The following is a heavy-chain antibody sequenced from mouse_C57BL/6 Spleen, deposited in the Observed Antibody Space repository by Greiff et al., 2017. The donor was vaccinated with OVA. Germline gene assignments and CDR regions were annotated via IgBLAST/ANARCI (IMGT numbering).Heavy chain of an antibody. CDR1: GYTFTSYW. J-gene: IGHJ2*01. Sequence: EVQLQQSGTVLARPGASVKMSCKTSGYTFTSYWMHWVKQRPGQGLEWIGAIYPGNSDTSYNQKFKGKAKLTAVTSASTAYMELSSLTNEDSAVYYCTTHYSNSYYFDYWGQGTTLTVSS. CDR3: TTHYSNSYYFDY. CDR2: IYPGNSDT. V-gene: IGHV1-5*01. D-gene: IGHD2-5*01.